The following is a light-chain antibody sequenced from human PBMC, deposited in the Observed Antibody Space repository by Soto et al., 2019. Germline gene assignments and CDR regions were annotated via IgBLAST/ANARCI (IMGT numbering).Light chain of an antibody. CDR1: QSVSSY. V-gene: IGKV3-11*01. CDR3: QQRSNWPPRGT. Sequence: EIVLTQSPATLSLSPGERATLSCRASQSVSSYLAWYQQKPGQAPRLLIYDASNMATGIPARFSGSGSGTDFTLTISGLEPEDFAVYYCQQRSNWPPRGTFGQGTKVEIK. J-gene: IGKJ1*01. CDR2: DAS.